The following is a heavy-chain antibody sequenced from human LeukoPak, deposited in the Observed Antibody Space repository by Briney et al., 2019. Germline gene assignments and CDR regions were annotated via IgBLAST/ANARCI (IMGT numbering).Heavy chain of an antibody. D-gene: IGHD4-23*01. J-gene: IGHJ3*02. V-gene: IGHV1-69*05. CDR1: GGTFSSYA. CDR3: AILRWRGNPLDAFDI. CDR2: IIPIFGTA. Sequence: GASVKVSCKASGGTFSSYAISWVRQAPGQGLEWMGRIIPIFGTANYAEKFQGRVTMTTDESTRTAYMELSSLRSGDTAVYYCAILRWRGNPLDAFDIWGQGTVVTVSS.